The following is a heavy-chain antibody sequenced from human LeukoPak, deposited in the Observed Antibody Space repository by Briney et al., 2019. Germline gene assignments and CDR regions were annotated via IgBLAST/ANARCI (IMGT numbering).Heavy chain of an antibody. CDR2: IYYSGST. J-gene: IGHJ4*02. D-gene: IGHD1-26*01. CDR3: ARGSIVGHKASNYFDY. Sequence: PSETLSLTCTVSGGSISSSTDYWGWLRQPPGKELEWIGSIYYSGSTYYNPSLKSRVTISVDTSKNQFSLKLSSVTAADTAVYYCARGSIVGHKASNYFDYWGQGTLVTVSS. V-gene: IGHV4-39*07. CDR1: GGSISSSTDY.